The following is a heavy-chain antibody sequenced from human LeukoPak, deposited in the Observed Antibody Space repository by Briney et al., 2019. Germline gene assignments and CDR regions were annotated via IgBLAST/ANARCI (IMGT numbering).Heavy chain of an antibody. J-gene: IGHJ4*02. V-gene: IGHV3-23*01. CDR2: ISGSGGST. Sequence: GGSLRLSCAASGFTFSSYAMSWVRQAPGKGLEWVSVISGSGGSTYYADSVKGRFTISRDNFKNTLYLQMNSLRAEDTAVYYCAKPAISSRGWYYDYWGQGTLVTVSS. CDR3: AKPAISSRGWYYDY. CDR1: GFTFSSYA. D-gene: IGHD6-19*01.